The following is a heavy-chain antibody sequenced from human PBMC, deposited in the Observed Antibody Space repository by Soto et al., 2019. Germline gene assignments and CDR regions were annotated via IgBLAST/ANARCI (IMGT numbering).Heavy chain of an antibody. J-gene: IGHJ4*02. CDR2: ISAYNGNT. CDR3: ARWTYYYDSSGYYSFDY. Sequence: ASVNVSCKASGYTFTSYGISWVRQAPGQGLEWMGWISAYNGNTNYAQKLQGRVTMTTDTSTSTAYMELRSLRSDDTAVYYCARWTYYYDSSGYYSFDYWGQGTLVTVSS. CDR1: GYTFTSYG. D-gene: IGHD3-22*01. V-gene: IGHV1-18*01.